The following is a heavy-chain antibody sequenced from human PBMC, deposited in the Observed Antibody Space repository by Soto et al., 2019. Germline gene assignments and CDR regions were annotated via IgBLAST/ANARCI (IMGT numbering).Heavy chain of an antibody. D-gene: IGHD3-22*01. CDR3: AKDIRAIEVSHTSFDY. CDR1: GFTFDDYA. V-gene: IGHV3-9*01. CDR2: ISWNSGNI. Sequence: EVQLVESGGGLVQPGRSLRLSCAASGFTFDDYAMHWVRQAPGKGLEWVSGISWNSGNIGYADSVKGRFTVSRDNAKNSLYLQMNSLRAEDTALYYCAKDIRAIEVSHTSFDYWGQGTLVTVSS. J-gene: IGHJ4*02.